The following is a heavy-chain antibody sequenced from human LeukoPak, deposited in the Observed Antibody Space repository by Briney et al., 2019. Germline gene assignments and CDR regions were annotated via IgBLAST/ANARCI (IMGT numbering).Heavy chain of an antibody. Sequence: RGSLKLSWAAYGITLDDYGMRWDRQNPGKGLEWVAHINWNGGATGYADSVKGRFTISRDEAKNSLFLQMNRLRAEDTAFYHCATWPYGSKNYGGFDYWGQGTLVTVSS. CDR3: ATWPYGSKNYGGFDY. CDR1: GITLDDYG. D-gene: IGHD3-10*01. V-gene: IGHV3-20*01. CDR2: INWNGGAT. J-gene: IGHJ4*02.